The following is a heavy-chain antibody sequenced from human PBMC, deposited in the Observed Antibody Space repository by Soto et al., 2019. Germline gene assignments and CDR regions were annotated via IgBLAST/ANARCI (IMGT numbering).Heavy chain of an antibody. CDR1: GDSMSKYY. CDR2: IWTIGST. Sequence: QVQLQESGPGLVKPSETLSRTCNVSGDSMSKYYWSWVRQPAGKGLEGIGRIWTIGSTNYNPSLKSRVTMSIDTSNKHFYLDLKSVTAADTAVYYCARTGGAAYYFDFWCQGVLVTVSS. D-gene: IGHD6-25*01. J-gene: IGHJ4*02. V-gene: IGHV4-4*07. CDR3: ARTGGAAYYFDF.